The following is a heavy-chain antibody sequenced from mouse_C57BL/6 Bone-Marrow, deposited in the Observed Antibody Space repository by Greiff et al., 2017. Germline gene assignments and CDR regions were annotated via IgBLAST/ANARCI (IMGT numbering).Heavy chain of an antibody. Sequence: EVQLQQSGAELVRPGPSVSMSCTTSGYTFTSYGINWVKQRPGQGLEWIGFIYIGNGYTEYNAMVTGTATLTSDTSSSTAYMQLSSLTSEDSAIYFCARMSDYYGFAYGGQGTLVTVSA. CDR3: ARMSDYYGFAY. CDR2: IYIGNGYT. D-gene: IGHD1-1*01. V-gene: IGHV1-58*01. J-gene: IGHJ3*01. CDR1: GYTFTSYG.